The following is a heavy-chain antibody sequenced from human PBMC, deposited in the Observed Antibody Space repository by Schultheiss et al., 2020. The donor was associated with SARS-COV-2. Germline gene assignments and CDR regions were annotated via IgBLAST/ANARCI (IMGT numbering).Heavy chain of an antibody. CDR2: INHSGST. V-gene: IGHV4-34*01. Sequence: SETLSLTCAVYGGSFSGYYWSWIRQPPGKGLEWIGEINHSGSTNYNPSLKSRVTISVDKSKNQFSLKLSYVTAADTAVYYCARFFSGIDYWGQGTLVTVSS. CDR3: ARFFSGIDY. CDR1: GGSFSGYY. D-gene: IGHD1-26*01. J-gene: IGHJ4*02.